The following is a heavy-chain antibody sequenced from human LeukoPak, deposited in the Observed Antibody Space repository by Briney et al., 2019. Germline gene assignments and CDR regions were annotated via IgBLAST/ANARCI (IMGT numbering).Heavy chain of an antibody. CDR2: INTNTGNP. CDR1: GHTFTSYA. V-gene: IGHV7-4-1*02. CDR3: ARVTSGDFARKGQFDY. D-gene: IGHD4-17*01. Sequence: ASVKVSCKASGHTFTSYAMNWVRQAPGQGLEWMGWINTNTGNPTYAQGFTGRFVFSLDTSVSTAYLQISSLKAEDTAVYYCARVTSGDFARKGQFDYWGQGTLVTVSS. J-gene: IGHJ4*02.